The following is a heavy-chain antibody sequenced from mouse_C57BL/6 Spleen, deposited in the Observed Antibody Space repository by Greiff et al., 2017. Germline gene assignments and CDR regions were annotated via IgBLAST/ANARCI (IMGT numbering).Heavy chain of an antibody. V-gene: IGHV1-64*01. D-gene: IGHD3-2*02. CDR3: ARRDSSGPWFAY. CDR2: IHPNSGST. J-gene: IGHJ3*01. Sequence: QVQLQQPGAELVKPGASVKLSCKASGYTFTSYWMHWVKQRPGQGLEWIGMIHPNSGSTNYNEKFKSKATLTVDKSSSTAYMQLSSLTSVDSAVYYCARRDSSGPWFAYWGQGTLVTVSA. CDR1: GYTFTSYW.